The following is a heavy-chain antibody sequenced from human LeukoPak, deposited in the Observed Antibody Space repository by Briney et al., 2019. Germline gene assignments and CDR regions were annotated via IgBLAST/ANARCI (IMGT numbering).Heavy chain of an antibody. CDR1: GFTFSSYS. J-gene: IGHJ4*02. D-gene: IGHD4-11*01. CDR3: ATEGASNFDY. Sequence: TGGSLRLSCAASGFTFSSYSMNWVRQAPGKGLEWVSYISGSSSSIYYADSVKGRFTISRDNARNSLYLQMNSLRDEDTAVYYCATEGASNFDYWGQGTLVTVSS. V-gene: IGHV3-48*02. CDR2: ISGSSSSI.